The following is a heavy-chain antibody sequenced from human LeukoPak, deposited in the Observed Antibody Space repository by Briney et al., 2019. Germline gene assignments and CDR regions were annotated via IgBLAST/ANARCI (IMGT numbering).Heavy chain of an antibody. CDR1: GYTFTGYY. Sequence: ASVKVSCKASGYTFTGYYMHWVRQAPGQGLEWMGWINPNSGGTNYAQKFQGRVTITRDTSISTAYMELSRLRSDDTAVYYCARGGPGGFDILTGYYWSYFDYWGQGTLVTVSS. CDR2: INPNSGGT. V-gene: IGHV1-2*02. J-gene: IGHJ4*02. CDR3: ARGGPGGFDILTGYYWSYFDY. D-gene: IGHD3-9*01.